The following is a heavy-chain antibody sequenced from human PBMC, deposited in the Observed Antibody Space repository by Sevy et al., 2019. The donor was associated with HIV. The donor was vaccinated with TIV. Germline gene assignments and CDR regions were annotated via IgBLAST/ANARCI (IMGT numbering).Heavy chain of an antibody. CDR1: GGSISSSSYY. CDR3: ARTQGYCSGGSCYSGVGGGYYYYGMDV. V-gene: IGHV4-39*01. CDR2: IYYSGST. D-gene: IGHD2-15*01. Sequence: SETLSLTCTVSGGSISSSSYYWGWIRQPPGKGLEWIGSIYYSGSTYYNPSLKSRVTISVDTSKNQCSLTLSSVTAADTVVYYCARTQGYCSGGSCYSGVGGGYYYYGMDVWGQGTTVTVSS. J-gene: IGHJ6*02.